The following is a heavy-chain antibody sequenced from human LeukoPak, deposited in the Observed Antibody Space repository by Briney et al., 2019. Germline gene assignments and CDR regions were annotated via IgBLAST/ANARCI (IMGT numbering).Heavy chain of an antibody. J-gene: IGHJ4*02. V-gene: IGHV1-69*13. Sequence: SVKVSCKASGGTFSSYAISWVRQALGQGLEWMGGIIPIFGTANYAQKFQGRVTVTADESTSTAYMELSSLRSEDTAVYYCARGWVETSSWEEYFDYWGQGTLVTVSS. CDR3: ARGWVETSSWEEYFDY. CDR1: GGTFSSYA. D-gene: IGHD6-13*01. CDR2: IIPIFGTA.